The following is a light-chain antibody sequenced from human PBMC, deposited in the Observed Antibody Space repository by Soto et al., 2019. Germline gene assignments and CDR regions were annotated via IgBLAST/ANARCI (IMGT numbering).Light chain of an antibody. CDR2: DAS. J-gene: IGKJ4*01. CDR1: QSVSSN. CDR3: QQYNNWPALT. V-gene: IGKV3-15*01. Sequence: EIVMTQSPATLSVSPGERATLSCRASQSVSSNLALYQQKPGQAPRLLIYDASTRATAIPARFSGSGSGTEFTLTISSLQSEDFAVYYCQQYNNWPALTFGGGTKVDIK.